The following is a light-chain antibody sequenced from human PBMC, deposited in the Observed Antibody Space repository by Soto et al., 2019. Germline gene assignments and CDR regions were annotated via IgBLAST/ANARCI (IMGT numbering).Light chain of an antibody. Sequence: EIVLTQSPGTLSVSLGDRATLSCRASQIISSSYLAWYQQKPGQAPRLLFYGASNRATGIPDRFSGSGSGTDFTLTISRLEPEDFAVYYCQQRSNWITFGQGTRLEIK. CDR2: GAS. CDR1: QIISSSY. CDR3: QQRSNWIT. V-gene: IGKV3D-20*02. J-gene: IGKJ5*01.